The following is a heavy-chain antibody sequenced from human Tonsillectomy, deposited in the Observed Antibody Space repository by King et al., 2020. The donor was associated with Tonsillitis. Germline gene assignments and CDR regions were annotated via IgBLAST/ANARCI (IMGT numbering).Heavy chain of an antibody. CDR1: GYSFSSYW. Sequence: QLVQSGAEVKKPGESLKISCKGSGYSFSSYWIVWVRQMPGKGLEWVGLVYPGDSDARYSPSSQGQVPMSADKSTKTAYLQWSSLKASDTALYYCARERVVGTAGGFDLWGQGTMVTVSS. CDR3: ARERVVGTAGGFDL. D-gene: IGHD6-19*01. V-gene: IGHV5-51*01. CDR2: VYPGDSDA. J-gene: IGHJ3*01.